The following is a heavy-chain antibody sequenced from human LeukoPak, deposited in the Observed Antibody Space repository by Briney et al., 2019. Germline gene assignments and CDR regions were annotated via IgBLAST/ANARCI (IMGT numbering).Heavy chain of an antibody. D-gene: IGHD4-23*01. CDR3: AAGGYGGNSEFRN. CDR2: ISYDGNNK. J-gene: IGHJ4*02. V-gene: IGHV3-30-3*01. Sequence: GGSLRLSCAASGFTFSNAWMSWVRQAPGKGLEWVAVISYDGNNKYYAESVKGRFTISRDTSKNTLYLQMNSLRADDTAVYYCAAGGYGGNSEFRNWGQGTLVTVSS. CDR1: GFTFSNAW.